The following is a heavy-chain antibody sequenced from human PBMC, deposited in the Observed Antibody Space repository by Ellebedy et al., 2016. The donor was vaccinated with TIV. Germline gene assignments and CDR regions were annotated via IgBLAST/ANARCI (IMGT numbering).Heavy chain of an antibody. CDR3: ARHAGNAEYAFDF. CDR2: IHNGVTT. Sequence: MPSETLSLTCAVSGSSIGGYFWSWIRQPPGKGLEWIAYIHNGVTTSYNPSLKRRVTISEDTSKNQFSLILTSVTAADTAVYYCARHAGNAEYAFDFWGQGSPVTVSS. D-gene: IGHD2-2*01. CDR1: GSSIGGYF. V-gene: IGHV4-59*08. J-gene: IGHJ4*02.